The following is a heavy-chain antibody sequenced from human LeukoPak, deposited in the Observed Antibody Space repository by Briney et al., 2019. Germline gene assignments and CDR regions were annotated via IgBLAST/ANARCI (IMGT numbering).Heavy chain of an antibody. CDR1: GFTFSSYE. J-gene: IGHJ4*02. Sequence: GGSLRLSCAASGFTFSSYEMNWVRQAPGKGLEWVSVIYSGGSTYYADSVKGRFTISRDNSKNTLYLQMNSLRAEDTAVYYCASGGSYPTYFDYWGQGTLVTVSS. CDR3: ASGGSYPTYFDY. D-gene: IGHD1-26*01. CDR2: IYSGGST. V-gene: IGHV3-66*01.